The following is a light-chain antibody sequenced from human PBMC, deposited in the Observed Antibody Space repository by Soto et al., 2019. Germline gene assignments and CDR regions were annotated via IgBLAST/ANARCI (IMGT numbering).Light chain of an antibody. CDR1: QSVSSN. CDR2: GAS. Sequence: EIVMTQSPATLSVSPGERATLSCRASQSVSSNLAWYQHKPGQAPRLLIYGASTRATGIPARFSGSGSGTDFTLTISSLEPEDFAVYYCQQRSNWPPGLTFGGGTKVDIK. V-gene: IGKV3-15*01. CDR3: QQRSNWPPGLT. J-gene: IGKJ4*01.